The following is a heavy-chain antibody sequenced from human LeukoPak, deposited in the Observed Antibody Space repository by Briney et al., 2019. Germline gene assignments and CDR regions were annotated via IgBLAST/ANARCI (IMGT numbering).Heavy chain of an antibody. Sequence: SETLSLTCTVSGGSISSGSYYWSWIRQPAGKGLEWIGRIYTSGSTNYNPSLKSRVTISVDTSKNQFSLKLSSVTAADTAVYYCARRTTFGGTLDYWGQGTLVTVSS. CDR2: IYTSGST. D-gene: IGHD3-16*01. J-gene: IGHJ4*02. CDR3: ARRTTFGGTLDY. CDR1: GGSISSGSYY. V-gene: IGHV4-61*02.